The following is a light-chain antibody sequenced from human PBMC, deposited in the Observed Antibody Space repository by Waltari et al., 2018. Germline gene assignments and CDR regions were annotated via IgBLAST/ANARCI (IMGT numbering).Light chain of an antibody. CDR2: GSS. Sequence: QSVLTQPPSVSGAPGQRVTIPCTGRGSNIGARYDVPWYQQLPRAAPKLLIYGSSSRPLGVPDRFFGSTSGTSASLAIIGLQAEDEADYYCQSYDTSLSVVFGGGTKLTVL. J-gene: IGLJ3*02. V-gene: IGLV1-40*01. CDR1: GSNIGARYD. CDR3: QSYDTSLSVV.